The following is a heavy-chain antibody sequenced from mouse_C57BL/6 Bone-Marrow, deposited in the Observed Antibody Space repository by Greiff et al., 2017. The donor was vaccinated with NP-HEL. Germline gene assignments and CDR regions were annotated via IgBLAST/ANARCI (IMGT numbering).Heavy chain of an antibody. CDR2: IYPRSGNT. J-gene: IGHJ1*03. CDR1: GYTFTSYG. Sequence: VKLQESGAELARPGASVKLSCKASGYTFTSYGISWVKQRTGQGLEWIGEIYPRSGNTYYNEKFKGKATLTADKSSSTAYMELRSLTSEDSAVYFCAREPLPWYFDVWGTGTTVTVSS. CDR3: AREPLPWYFDV. V-gene: IGHV1-81*01.